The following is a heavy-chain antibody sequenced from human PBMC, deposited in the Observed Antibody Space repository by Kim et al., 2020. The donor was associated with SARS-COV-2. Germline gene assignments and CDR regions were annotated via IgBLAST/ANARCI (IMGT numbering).Heavy chain of an antibody. CDR1: GGSISSSSYY. CDR2: IYYSGST. D-gene: IGHD3-10*01. V-gene: IGHV4-39*07. J-gene: IGHJ4*02. Sequence: SETLSLTCTVSGGSISSSSYYWGWIRQPPGKGLEWIGSIYYSGSTYYNPSLKSRVTISVDTSKNQFSLKLSSVTAADTAVYYCARVSFGEYFDYWGQGTLVTVSS. CDR3: ARVSFGEYFDY.